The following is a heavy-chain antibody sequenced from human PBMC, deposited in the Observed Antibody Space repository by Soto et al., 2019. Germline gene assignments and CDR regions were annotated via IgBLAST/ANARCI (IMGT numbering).Heavy chain of an antibody. D-gene: IGHD5-12*01. CDR1: GGTFSSYA. J-gene: IGHJ4*02. CDR2: IVPIVDTS. CDR3: VRGGAISGYPDN. Sequence: QVQLVQSGAEVRQPASSVKVSCKTSGGTFSSYAISWVRQAPGQGLEWMGGIVPIVDTSTYAQKFQGRVTITADASASTAYMELSSLRSEDTAVYYCVRGGAISGYPDNWGQGTLVTVSS. V-gene: IGHV1-69*12.